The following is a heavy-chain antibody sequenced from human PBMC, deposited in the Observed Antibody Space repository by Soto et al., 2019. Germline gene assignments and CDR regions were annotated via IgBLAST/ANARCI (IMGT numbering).Heavy chain of an antibody. V-gene: IGHV3-23*01. CDR3: AKDQGSSWYEIDY. D-gene: IGHD6-13*01. CDR1: GFTFSNYA. CDR2: ISGSGGST. Sequence: GGSLRLSCAASGFTFSNYAVTWVRQAPGKGLEWVSTISGSGGSTYYADSVKGRFTISRDNSKNTLYLQMNSLRAEDTAVYYCAKDQGSSWYEIDYWGEGTLVTVSS. J-gene: IGHJ4*02.